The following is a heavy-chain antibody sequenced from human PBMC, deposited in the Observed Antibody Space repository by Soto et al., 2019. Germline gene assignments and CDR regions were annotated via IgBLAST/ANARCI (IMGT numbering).Heavy chain of an antibody. J-gene: IGHJ4*02. V-gene: IGHV4-34*01. CDR2: INHSGST. Sequence: QVQLQQWGAGLLKPSETLSLTCAVYGESFSGYYWSWIRQPPGKGLEWIGEINHSGSTNYNPSLKSRVTISGDTAKNQFSLKLSSVTAADTAVYYCALVVAGPDYWGQGTLVTVSS. CDR3: ALVVAGPDY. CDR1: GESFSGYY. D-gene: IGHD2-15*01.